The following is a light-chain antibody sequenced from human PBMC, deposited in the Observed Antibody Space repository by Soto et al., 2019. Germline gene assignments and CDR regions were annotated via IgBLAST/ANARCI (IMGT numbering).Light chain of an antibody. CDR3: SSYTISSTYV. J-gene: IGLJ1*01. CDR1: SSDVGSYNR. CDR2: DVN. Sequence: QPARTQSRSVFEFRGQSVAIYCTGTSSDVGSYNRVSWYQQPPGTAPKLMIYDVNNRPSGVPDRFSGSKSGNTASLTISGLQAEDEADYYCSSYTISSTYVFGTGTKVTVL. V-gene: IGLV2-18*02.